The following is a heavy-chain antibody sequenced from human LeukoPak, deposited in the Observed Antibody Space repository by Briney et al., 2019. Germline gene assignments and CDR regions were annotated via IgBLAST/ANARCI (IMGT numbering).Heavy chain of an antibody. Sequence: GGSLRLSCAASGLIFTTTYMTWVRQAPGKGLEWVSVIESSGTTHYSDSVSGRFTISKHNSKNTVFLQMNGLRPEDTAVYYCGRITKWGQGTLATVSS. CDR1: GLIFTTTY. CDR3: GRITK. CDR2: IESSGTT. V-gene: IGHV3-66*01. J-gene: IGHJ4*02.